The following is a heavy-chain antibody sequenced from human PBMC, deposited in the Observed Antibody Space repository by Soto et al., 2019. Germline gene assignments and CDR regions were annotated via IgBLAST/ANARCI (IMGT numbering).Heavy chain of an antibody. V-gene: IGHV3-30*18. J-gene: IGHJ4*02. D-gene: IGHD3-9*01. CDR1: GFTFSSYG. CDR2: ISYDGSNK. Sequence: GGSLRLSCAACGFTFSSYGIHWVRQAPCKGLEWVAVISYDGSNKYYADSVKGRFTISRDNSKNTLYLQMNSLRAEDTAVYYCAKGELASVLRYFDWQRRPYLGQGTLVTVSP. CDR3: AKGELASVLRYFDWQRRPY.